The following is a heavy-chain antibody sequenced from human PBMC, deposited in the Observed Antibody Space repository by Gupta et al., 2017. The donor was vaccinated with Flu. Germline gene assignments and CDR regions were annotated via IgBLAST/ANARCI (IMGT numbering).Heavy chain of an antibody. J-gene: IGHJ4*02. CDR3: AKAPYTWRIAAAGTLFPY. CDR2: ISYDGSNK. V-gene: IGHV3-30*18. Sequence: KGRECVAFISYDGSNKYYADSVKGRFTISRDNSKNTLYLQMNSLRAEDTAVYYCAKAPYTWRIAAAGTLFPYWGQGTLVTVSS. D-gene: IGHD6-13*01.